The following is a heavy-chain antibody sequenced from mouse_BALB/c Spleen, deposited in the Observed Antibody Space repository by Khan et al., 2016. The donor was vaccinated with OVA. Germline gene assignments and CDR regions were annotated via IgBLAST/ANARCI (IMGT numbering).Heavy chain of an antibody. CDR1: GYSFTGYF. CDR2: INPHIGET. V-gene: IGHV1-20*02. Sequence: VQLKQSGPELVKPGASVKISCKASGYSFTGYFIHWVMQSHGKSLEWIGRINPHIGETFYNQKFRGKATLTVDESSSTAHMEFRSLASEDSAVYFCARVYGSDFDYWGQGTTLTVSS. J-gene: IGHJ2*01. CDR3: ARVYGSDFDY. D-gene: IGHD1-1*01.